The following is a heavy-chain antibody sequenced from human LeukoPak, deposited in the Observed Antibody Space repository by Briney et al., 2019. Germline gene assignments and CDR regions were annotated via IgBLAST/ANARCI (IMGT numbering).Heavy chain of an antibody. CDR2: IYYSGST. J-gene: IGHJ6*02. D-gene: IGHD3-9*01. CDR1: GGSISSGDYY. CDR3: ARQTFLRYHYYGMDV. V-gene: IGHV4-30-4*01. Sequence: SETLSLTCTVSGGSISSGDYYWSWIRQPPGKGLEWIGYIYYSGSTYYNPSLKSRVTISVDTSKNQFSLKLSSVTAADTAVYYCARQTFLRYHYYGMDVWGQGTTVTVSS.